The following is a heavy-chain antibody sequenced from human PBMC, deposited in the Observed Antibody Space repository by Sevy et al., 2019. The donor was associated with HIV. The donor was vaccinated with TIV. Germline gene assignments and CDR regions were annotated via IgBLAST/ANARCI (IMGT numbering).Heavy chain of an antibody. J-gene: IGHJ5*02. V-gene: IGHV3-11*01. CDR1: GFTFSDYY. D-gene: IGHD3-10*01. CDR3: ARERPFYGSGSYALGWFDP. CDR2: ISSSGSTI. Sequence: GGSLRLSCAASGFTFSDYYMSWIRQAPGKGLEWVSYISSSGSTIYYADSVKGRFAISRDNAKNSLYLHMNSLRAEDTAVYYCARERPFYGSGSYALGWFDPWGQGTLVTVSS.